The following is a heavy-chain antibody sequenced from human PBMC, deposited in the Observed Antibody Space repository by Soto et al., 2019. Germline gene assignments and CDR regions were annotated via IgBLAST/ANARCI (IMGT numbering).Heavy chain of an antibody. Sequence: SETLSLTCTVSGGSISSGDYYWSWVRQPPGKGLEWIGYIYYSGSTYYNPSLKSRVTISVDTSKNQFSLKLSSVTAADTAVYYCARVVTAIQGFDSWGQGALVTVSS. D-gene: IGHD2-21*02. CDR2: IYYSGST. CDR1: GGSISSGDYY. J-gene: IGHJ4*02. CDR3: ARVVTAIQGFDS. V-gene: IGHV4-30-4*01.